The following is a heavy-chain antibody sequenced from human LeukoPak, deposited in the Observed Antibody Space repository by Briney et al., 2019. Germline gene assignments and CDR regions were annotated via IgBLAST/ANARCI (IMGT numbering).Heavy chain of an antibody. V-gene: IGHV4-4*07. Sequence: SETLSLTCTVSGGSINSYYFNWIRQPAGKGLEWIGRIYTTGSTNYNPSLQRRVTMSIDTSKNQFSLKLTSVTAADTAFYYCARDVVPAAHREYNWFDPWGRGTLVTVSS. CDR2: IYTTGST. D-gene: IGHD2-2*01. CDR1: GGSINSYY. CDR3: ARDVVPAAHREYNWFDP. J-gene: IGHJ5*02.